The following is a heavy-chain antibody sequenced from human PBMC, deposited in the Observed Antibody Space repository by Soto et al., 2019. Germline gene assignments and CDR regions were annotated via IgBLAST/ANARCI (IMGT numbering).Heavy chain of an antibody. CDR1: GFTFADSA. J-gene: IGHJ4*02. CDR3: TKDSSRDDVAGFDY. V-gene: IGHV3-9*01. Sequence: DVQLVESGGGLVQPGRSLRLSCAASGFTFADSAMHWVRQAPGQGLEWVSSISWNSGYIGYADSVKGRFTISRDNAKDSLYLRMNSLRAEDRALYYCTKDSSRDDVAGFDYWGQGTLVTVSS. CDR2: ISWNSGYI. D-gene: IGHD2-15*01.